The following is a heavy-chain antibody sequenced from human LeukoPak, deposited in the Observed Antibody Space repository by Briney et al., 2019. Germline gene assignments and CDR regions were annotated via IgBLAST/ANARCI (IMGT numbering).Heavy chain of an antibody. Sequence: GGSLRLSCAASGFTFSSYAMSWVRQAPGKGLEWVSAISGSGGSTYYADSVKGRFTISRDNSKNTLYLQMNSLRAEDTAVYYCAKARSGSYYRYNWFDPWGQGTLITVSS. J-gene: IGHJ5*02. D-gene: IGHD3-10*01. CDR1: GFTFSSYA. CDR3: AKARSGSYYRYNWFDP. CDR2: ISGSGGST. V-gene: IGHV3-23*01.